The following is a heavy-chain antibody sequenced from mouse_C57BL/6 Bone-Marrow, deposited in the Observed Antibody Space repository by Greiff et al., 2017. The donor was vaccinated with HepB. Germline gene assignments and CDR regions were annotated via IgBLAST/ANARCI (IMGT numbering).Heavy chain of an antibody. V-gene: IGHV7-3*01. CDR2: IRNKANGYTT. Sequence: EVQLVESGGGLVQPGGSLSLSCAASGFTFTDYYMSWVRQPPGKALEWLGFIRNKANGYTTEYSASVKGRFTISRDNSQSILYLQMNALRAEASATYYCARSNYGNYLAWFAYWGQGTLVTVSA. CDR3: ARSNYGNYLAWFAY. CDR1: GFTFTDYY. J-gene: IGHJ3*01. D-gene: IGHD2-1*01.